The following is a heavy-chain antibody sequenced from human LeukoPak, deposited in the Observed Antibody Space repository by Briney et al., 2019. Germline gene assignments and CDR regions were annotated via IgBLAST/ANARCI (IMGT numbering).Heavy chain of an antibody. D-gene: IGHD3-10*02. CDR3: AELGITMIGGV. CDR2: ISSSGSTI. Sequence: PGGSLRFSCAASGFTFSSYEMNWVRQAPGKGLEWVSYISSSGSTIYCADSVKGRFTISRDNAKNSLYLQMNSLRAEDTAVYYCAELGITMIGGVWGKGTTVTVSS. V-gene: IGHV3-48*03. J-gene: IGHJ6*04. CDR1: GFTFSSYE.